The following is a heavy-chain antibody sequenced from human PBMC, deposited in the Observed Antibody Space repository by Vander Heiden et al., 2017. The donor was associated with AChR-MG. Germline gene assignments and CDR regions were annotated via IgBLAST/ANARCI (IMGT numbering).Heavy chain of an antibody. CDR3: ARDTQYCTGGVCYFQH. D-gene: IGHD2-8*02. CDR1: GFSFSSYW. V-gene: IGHV3-74*01. Sequence: EVQLVESGGGSVQPGGSLRLSCAASGFSFSSYWMHWVRQAPGMGRVWVSRIKSDGSSTDYADSVKGRFTISRDNAKNTLYLQMNSLRAEDTAVYYCARDTQYCTGGVCYFQHWGQGTLVTVSS. CDR2: IKSDGSST. J-gene: IGHJ1*01.